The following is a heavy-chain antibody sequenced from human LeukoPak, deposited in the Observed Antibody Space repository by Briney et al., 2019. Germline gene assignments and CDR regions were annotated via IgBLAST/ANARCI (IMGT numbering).Heavy chain of an antibody. CDR3: AKGNTVLTPFDY. J-gene: IGHJ4*02. Sequence: GGSLRLSCAASGFTFSSYGMHWVRQAPGKALEWVAFIRYDGSNKYYADSVKGRFTISRDNSKNTLYLQMNNLRAEDTAVYYCAKGNTVLTPFDYWGQGTLVTVSS. CDR2: IRYDGSNK. D-gene: IGHD2-8*01. CDR1: GFTFSSYG. V-gene: IGHV3-30*02.